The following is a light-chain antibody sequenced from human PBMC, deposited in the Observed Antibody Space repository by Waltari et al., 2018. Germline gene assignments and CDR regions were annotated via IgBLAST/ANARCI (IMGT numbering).Light chain of an antibody. CDR2: RNN. CDR1: NSNIGNNQ. J-gene: IGLJ3*02. CDR3: GGWDDSLNGWV. V-gene: IGLV1-47*01. Sequence: QSVMTQPPSASGTPGQRVTISCPGSNSNIGNNQVYWYQQLPGAAPKLLIYRNNQRPSGVPDRFSVSKSGTSASLAISGLRSEDEGDYYCGGWDDSLNGWVFGGGTKLTVL.